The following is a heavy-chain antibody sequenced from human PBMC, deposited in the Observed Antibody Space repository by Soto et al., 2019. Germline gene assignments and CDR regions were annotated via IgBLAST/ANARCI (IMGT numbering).Heavy chain of an antibody. CDR1: GYSFTSYW. J-gene: IGHJ6*02. V-gene: IGHV5-10-1*01. CDR3: ASHPAPGAVAARMYGMDV. Sequence: PGESLKISCKGSGYSFTSYWISWVRQLPGKGLEWMGRIDPSDSYTNYSPSFQGHVTISADKSISTAYLQWSSLKASDTAMYYCASHPAPGAVAARMYGMDVWGQGATVTVSS. CDR2: IDPSDSYT. D-gene: IGHD6-19*01.